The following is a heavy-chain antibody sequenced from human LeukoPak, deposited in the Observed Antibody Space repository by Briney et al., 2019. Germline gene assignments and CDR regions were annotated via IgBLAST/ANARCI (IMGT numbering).Heavy chain of an antibody. CDR3: VKDQKPYIAAAGDY. CDR2: IRGSGGST. CDR1: GFTLSSYA. V-gene: IGHV3-23*01. D-gene: IGHD6-13*01. J-gene: IGHJ4*02. Sequence: GGSLRLSCAASGFTLSSYAMSWVRQAPGKGLEWVSGIRGSGGSTDYADSVKGRFTISRDNSKNTLYLQMNSLRAEDTAVYYCVKDQKPYIAAAGDYWGQGTLVTVSS.